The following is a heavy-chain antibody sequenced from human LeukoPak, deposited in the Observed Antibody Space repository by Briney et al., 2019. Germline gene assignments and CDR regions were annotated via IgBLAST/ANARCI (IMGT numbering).Heavy chain of an antibody. J-gene: IGHJ4*02. V-gene: IGHV3-30*02. CDR3: AKNQGVVVPAAGDY. CDR1: GFTFSSYG. CDR2: IRYDGSNK. D-gene: IGHD2-2*01. Sequence: KPGGSLRLSCAASGFTFSSYGMHWVRQAPGKGLEWVAFIRYDGSNKYYADSVKGRFTISRDNSKNTLYLQMNSLRAEDTAVYYCAKNQGVVVPAAGDYWGQGTLVTVSA.